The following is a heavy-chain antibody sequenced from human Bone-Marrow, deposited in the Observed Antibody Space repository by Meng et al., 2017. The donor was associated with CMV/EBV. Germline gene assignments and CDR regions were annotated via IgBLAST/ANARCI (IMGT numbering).Heavy chain of an antibody. V-gene: IGHV4-38-2*02. CDR3: ARVRSYYDFWSGYYSVLWYFDY. J-gene: IGHJ4*02. D-gene: IGHD3-3*01. CDR1: GSSISSGYY. Sequence: SETLSPTCTVSGSSISSGYYWGWIRQPPGKGLEWIGSIYHSGSTYYNTSLKSRVTISVDTSKNQFSLNLCSVTAADTAVYYCARVRSYYDFWSGYYSVLWYFDYWGQGTLVTVSS. CDR2: IYHSGST.